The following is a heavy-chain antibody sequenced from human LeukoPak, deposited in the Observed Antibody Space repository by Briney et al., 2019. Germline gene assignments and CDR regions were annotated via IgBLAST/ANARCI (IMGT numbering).Heavy chain of an antibody. CDR1: GFTFSSYW. D-gene: IGHD6-19*01. Sequence: GGSLRLCCAASGFTFSSYWMSWVRQAPGKGLEWVANIKQDGSEKYYEDSVKGRFTISRDNAKNSLYLQMNSLRAEDTAVYYCARRGSRSIAVAGAGNYWGQGTLVTVSS. J-gene: IGHJ4*02. CDR3: ARRGSRSIAVAGAGNY. CDR2: IKQDGSEK. V-gene: IGHV3-7*01.